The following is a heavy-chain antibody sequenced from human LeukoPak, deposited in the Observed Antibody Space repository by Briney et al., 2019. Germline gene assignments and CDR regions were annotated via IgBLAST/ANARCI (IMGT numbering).Heavy chain of an antibody. J-gene: IGHJ4*02. D-gene: IGHD6-13*01. CDR1: GGSFSGYY. CDR2: INHSGST. V-gene: IGHV4-34*01. CDR3: ARHIKNSGSCRPFDY. Sequence: SETLSLTCAVYGGSFSGYYWSWIRQPPGKGLEWIGEINHSGSTNYNPSLKSRVTISVDTSKNQFSLKLSSVTAADTAVYYCARHIKNSGSCRPFDYWGQGTLVTVSS.